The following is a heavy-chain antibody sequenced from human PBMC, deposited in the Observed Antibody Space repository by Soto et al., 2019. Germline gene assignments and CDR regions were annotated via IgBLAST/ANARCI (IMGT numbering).Heavy chain of an antibody. CDR2: VYHTGST. V-gene: IGHV4-59*13. J-gene: IGHJ4*02. Sequence: SETLSLTCDVSGASITTYYWSWIRQAPGKGLEWIGNVYHTGSTDYNSSLRSRVTISVGTSKNQFSLNMNSVTAADTAVYYCARRPFGSGWTLDSWGQGALVTVSS. D-gene: IGHD6-19*01. CDR3: ARRPFGSGWTLDS. CDR1: GASITTYY.